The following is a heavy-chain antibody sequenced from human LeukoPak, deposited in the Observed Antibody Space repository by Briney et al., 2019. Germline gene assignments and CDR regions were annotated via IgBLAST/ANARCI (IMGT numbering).Heavy chain of an antibody. D-gene: IGHD2-15*01. CDR1: GFTVSSNY. V-gene: IGHV3-53*01. CDR3: ARGGVVVVAATYLDY. CDR2: IYSGGST. J-gene: IGHJ4*02. Sequence: GGSLRLSCAASGFTVSSNYMSWVRQAPGKGLEWVSVIYSGGSTYYADSVKGRFTISRDNSKNTLYLQMNSLRAEDTAVYYCARGGVVVVAATYLDYWCQGTLVTVSS.